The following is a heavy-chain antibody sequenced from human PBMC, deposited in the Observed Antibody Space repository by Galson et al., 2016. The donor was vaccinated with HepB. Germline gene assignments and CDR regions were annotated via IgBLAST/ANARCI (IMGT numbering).Heavy chain of an antibody. D-gene: IGHD1-26*01. CDR2: IIPMLEVA. CDR1: GDTSNSFA. CDR3: SRPIGRGRFEPDY. Sequence: SVKVSCKASGDTSNSFAINWVRQAPGQGLEWLGRIIPMLEVADYSQRLKGRLTITTDKATSTAHMELSGLTSEDTAVYYCSRPIGRGRFEPDYWGQGTLVSDSS. V-gene: IGHV1-69*04. J-gene: IGHJ4*02.